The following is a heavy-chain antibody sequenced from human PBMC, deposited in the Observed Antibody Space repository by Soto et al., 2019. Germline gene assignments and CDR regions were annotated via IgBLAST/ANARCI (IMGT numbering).Heavy chain of an antibody. D-gene: IGHD2-15*01. CDR2: ISGSGGST. CDR1: GFTFSSYA. Sequence: GGSLRLSCAASGFTFSSYAMSWVRQAPGKGLEWVSAISGSGGSTYYADSVKGRFTISRDNSKNTLYLQMNSLRAEDTAVYYCAKDHKVVVVAATVHDAFDIWGQGTVVTVSS. CDR3: AKDHKVVVVAATVHDAFDI. J-gene: IGHJ3*02. V-gene: IGHV3-23*01.